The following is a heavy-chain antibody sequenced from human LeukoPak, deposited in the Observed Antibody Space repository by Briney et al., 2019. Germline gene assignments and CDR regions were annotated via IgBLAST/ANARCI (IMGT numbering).Heavy chain of an antibody. D-gene: IGHD3-10*01. CDR2: INHSGNT. J-gene: IGHJ6*02. Sequence: PSETLSLTCAVYGGSFSGYYWSWIRQPPGKGLEWIGEINHSGNTNYNPSLKSRVTISVDTSKNQFSLKLSSVTAADTAVYYCARRPVGDFSYGEDYGMDVWGQGTTVTVSS. V-gene: IGHV4-34*01. CDR1: GGSFSGYY. CDR3: ARRPVGDFSYGEDYGMDV.